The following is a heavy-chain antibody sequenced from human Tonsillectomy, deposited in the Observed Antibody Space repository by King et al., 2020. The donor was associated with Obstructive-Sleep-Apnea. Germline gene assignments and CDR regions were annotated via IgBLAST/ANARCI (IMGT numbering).Heavy chain of an antibody. V-gene: IGHV3-33*01. CDR3: ARDRGGSYYEGYFDY. Sequence: VRLVESGGGVVQPGRSLRLSCAASGFTFSSYGMHWVRQAPGKGLEWVAVIWYDGSNKYYADSVKGRFTISRDNSKNTLYLQMNSLRAEDTAVYYCARDRGGSYYEGYFDYWGQGTLVTVSS. D-gene: IGHD1-26*01. CDR1: GFTFSSYG. J-gene: IGHJ4*02. CDR2: IWYDGSNK.